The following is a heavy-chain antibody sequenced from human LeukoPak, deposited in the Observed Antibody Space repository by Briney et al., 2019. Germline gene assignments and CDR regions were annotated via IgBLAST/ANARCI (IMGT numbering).Heavy chain of an antibody. CDR1: GGSISSYY. J-gene: IGHJ4*02. Sequence: SETLSLTCTVSGGSISSYYWSWIRQPPGKGLGWIGYIYYSGSTNYNPSLKSRVTISVDTSKNQFSLKLSSVTAADTAVYYCARSGPMVRGVLLKFFDYWGQGTLVTVSS. CDR2: IYYSGST. CDR3: ARSGPMVRGVLLKFFDY. V-gene: IGHV4-59*01. D-gene: IGHD3-10*01.